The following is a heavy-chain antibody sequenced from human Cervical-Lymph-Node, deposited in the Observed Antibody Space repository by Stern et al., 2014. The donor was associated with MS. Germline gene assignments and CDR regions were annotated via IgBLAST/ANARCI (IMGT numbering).Heavy chain of an antibody. V-gene: IGHV2-70*04. CDR2: LDWDDDE. CDR1: GFSLTTSGMC. CDR3: ARTYRQRDSSTFPYYFDY. Sequence: QVTLKESGPALVKPTQTLTLTCTFSGFSLTTSGMCVSWIRQPPGKALEWLARLDWDDDESYNTSLMTRLTISKDTSRNQVVLTMANMDPVDTATYYCARTYRQRDSSTFPYYFDYWGQGTLVTVSS. D-gene: IGHD2/OR15-2a*01. J-gene: IGHJ4*02.